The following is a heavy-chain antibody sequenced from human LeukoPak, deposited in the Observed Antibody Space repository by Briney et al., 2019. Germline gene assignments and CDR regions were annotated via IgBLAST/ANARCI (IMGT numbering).Heavy chain of an antibody. CDR2: INHSGST. D-gene: IGHD3-10*01. CDR1: GGSISSSSYY. Sequence: SETLSLTCTVSGGSISSSSYYWGWIRQSPGKGLEWIGEINHSGSTNYNPSLKSRVTMSVDTSQKQFSLKLSSVTAADTAVYYCARTQFGELLSPYYFDYWGQGTLVTVSS. CDR3: ARTQFGELLSPYYFDY. J-gene: IGHJ4*02. V-gene: IGHV4-39*07.